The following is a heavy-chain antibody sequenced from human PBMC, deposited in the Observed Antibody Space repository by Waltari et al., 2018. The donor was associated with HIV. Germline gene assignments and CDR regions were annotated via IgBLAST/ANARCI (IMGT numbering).Heavy chain of an antibody. CDR3: AREPYSSGLFDY. D-gene: IGHD6-19*01. V-gene: IGHV3-30*01. CDR2: ISKDGSNK. Sequence: QVQLVESGGGVVQPGRSLRLSCAASGFTFSSYAMHWVRQAPGKGLEWVAVISKDGSNKYYADSVKGRFTISRDKSKNTLYLQMNSLRAEDTAVYYCAREPYSSGLFDYWGQGTLVTVSS. J-gene: IGHJ4*02. CDR1: GFTFSSYA.